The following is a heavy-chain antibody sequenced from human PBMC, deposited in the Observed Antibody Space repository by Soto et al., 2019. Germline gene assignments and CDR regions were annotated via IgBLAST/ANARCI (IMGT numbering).Heavy chain of an antibody. CDR1: GFSFSGYA. CDR2: VSGSGAST. D-gene: IGHD1-26*01. Sequence: EVQLLESGGGVGQPGGSLRLSCEDTGFSFSGYAMSWVRQAAGKGLEWVSTVSGSGASTFYADSVKGRCTISRDNSKNTCYLQINILPSEDTAVYYFARNSRGYSGSYFDYWGQGTLVTVSS. V-gene: IGHV3-23*01. CDR3: ARNSRGYSGSYFDY. J-gene: IGHJ4*02.